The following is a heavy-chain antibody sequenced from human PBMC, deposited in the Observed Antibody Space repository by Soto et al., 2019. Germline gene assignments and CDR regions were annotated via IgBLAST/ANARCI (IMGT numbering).Heavy chain of an antibody. CDR3: ARASGGYSSGRYRSVFDY. D-gene: IGHD6-19*01. CDR2: ISSSSSTI. V-gene: IGHV3-48*02. J-gene: IGHJ4*02. Sequence: GGSLRLSCAASGFTFSSYSMNWVRQAPGKGLEWVSYISSSSSTIYYADSVKGRFTISRDNAKNSLYLQMNSLRDEDTAVYYCARASGGYSSGRYRSVFDYWGQGTLVTVSS. CDR1: GFTFSSYS.